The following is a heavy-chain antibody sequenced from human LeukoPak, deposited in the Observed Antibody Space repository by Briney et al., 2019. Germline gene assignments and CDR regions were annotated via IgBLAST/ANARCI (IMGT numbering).Heavy chain of an antibody. D-gene: IGHD5-18*01. J-gene: IGHJ4*02. CDR3: ARDWRIQLWSNFDY. CDR1: GYTFTRYG. V-gene: IGHV1-18*01. Sequence: GASVKVSCKASGYTFTRYGVTWVRQAPGQGLEWMGWISTYNGNTNYAQKLQGRVTMTTDTSTSTAYMELRSLRSDDTAVYYCARDWRIQLWSNFDYWGQGTLVTVSS. CDR2: ISTYNGNT.